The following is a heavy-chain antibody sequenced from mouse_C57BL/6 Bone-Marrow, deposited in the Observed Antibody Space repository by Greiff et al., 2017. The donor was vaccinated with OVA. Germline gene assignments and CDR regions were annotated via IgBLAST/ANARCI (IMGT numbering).Heavy chain of an antibody. CDR2: IDPSDSYT. V-gene: IGHV1-59*01. J-gene: IGHJ1*03. D-gene: IGHD1-1*01. Sequence: VQLQQSGAELVRPGTSVKLSCKASGYTFTSYWMHWVKQRPGQGLEWIGVIDPSDSYTNYNQKFKGKATLTVDTSSSTAYMQLSSLTSEDSAVYYCARPNDYGSSYWYFDVWGTGTTVTVSS. CDR3: ARPNDYGSSYWYFDV. CDR1: GYTFTSYW.